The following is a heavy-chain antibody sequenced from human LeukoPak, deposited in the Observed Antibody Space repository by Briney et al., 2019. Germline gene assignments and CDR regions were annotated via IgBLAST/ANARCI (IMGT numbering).Heavy chain of an antibody. J-gene: IGHJ4*02. CDR1: GFTFSSYW. Sequence: GGSLRLSCAALGFTFSSYWMSWVRQAPGKGLEWVANIKQDGSEKYYVDSVKGRLTISRDNAKNSLYLQMNSLRAEDTAVYYCARGAIAAADCFDYWGQGTLVTVSS. V-gene: IGHV3-7*01. CDR3: ARGAIAAADCFDY. D-gene: IGHD6-13*01. CDR2: IKQDGSEK.